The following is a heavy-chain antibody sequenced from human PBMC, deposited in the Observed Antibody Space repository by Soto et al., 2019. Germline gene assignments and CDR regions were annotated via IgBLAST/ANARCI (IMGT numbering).Heavy chain of an antibody. J-gene: IGHJ4*02. CDR2: IYTSGST. CDR1: GSSISSYY. V-gene: IGHV4-4*07. CDR3: ARDGHAYSSSWYDY. D-gene: IGHD6-13*01. Sequence: PSETLSLTCTVSGSSISSYYWSWIRQPAGKGLEWIGRIYTSGSTNYNPSLKSRVTMSVDTSKNQFSLKLSSVTAADTAVYYCARDGHAYSSSWYDYWGQGTLVTVSS.